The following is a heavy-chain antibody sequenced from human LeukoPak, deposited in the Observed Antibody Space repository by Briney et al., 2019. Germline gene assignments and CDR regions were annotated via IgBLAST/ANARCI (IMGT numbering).Heavy chain of an antibody. J-gene: IGHJ4*02. CDR1: GFTFSLYG. CDR3: ARGSSSWDYFDY. Sequence: GGSLRLSCAASGFTFSLYGMHWARQAPGKGLDWVALISYDGSNKYYADSVKGRFTISRDNSKNTLYLQMNSLRAEDTAVYYCARGSSSWDYFDYWGQGTLVTVSS. CDR2: ISYDGSNK. D-gene: IGHD6-13*01. V-gene: IGHV3-30*03.